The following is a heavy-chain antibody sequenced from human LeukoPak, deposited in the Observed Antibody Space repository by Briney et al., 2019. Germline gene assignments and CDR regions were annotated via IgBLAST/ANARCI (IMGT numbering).Heavy chain of an antibody. D-gene: IGHD6-13*01. CDR2: IIPIFGIA. J-gene: IGHJ5*02. CDR1: GGTFSSYA. CDR3: ARAYSSSWDKTYNWFDP. V-gene: IGHV1-69*04. Sequence: SVKASCKASGGTFSSYAISWVRQAPGQGLEWMGRIIPIFGIANYARKFQGRVTITADKSTSTAYMEQSSLRSEDTAVYYCARAYSSSWDKTYNWFDPWGQGTLVTVSS.